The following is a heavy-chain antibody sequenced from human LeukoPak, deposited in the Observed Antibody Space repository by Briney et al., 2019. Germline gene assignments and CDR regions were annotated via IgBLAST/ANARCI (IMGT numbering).Heavy chain of an antibody. CDR2: INHSGST. D-gene: IGHD3-9*01. Sequence: SETLSLTCAVYGGSFSGYYWSWIRQPPGKGLEWIGEINHSGSTNYNPSLKSRVTISVDTSKNQFSLKLSSVTAADTAVYYCKQRTAYDILTGYNCFDPWGQGTLATVSS. J-gene: IGHJ5*02. CDR3: KQRTAYDILTGYNCFDP. CDR1: GGSFSGYY. V-gene: IGHV4-34*01.